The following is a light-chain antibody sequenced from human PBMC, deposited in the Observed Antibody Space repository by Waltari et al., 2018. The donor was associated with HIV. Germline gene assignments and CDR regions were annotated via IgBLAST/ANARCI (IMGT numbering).Light chain of an antibody. J-gene: IGLJ2*01. CDR2: QDT. CDR3: QAWGINSVI. V-gene: IGLV3-1*01. Sequence: SYGLSQPPSVPVSPGQTASITCFGDKLGDKYVSWYQQKTGQSPVLVVYQDTKRPSGIPDRFSGSNSGNTATLTISGTLAVDEADYYCQAWGINSVIFGGGTHLTVL. CDR1: KLGDKY.